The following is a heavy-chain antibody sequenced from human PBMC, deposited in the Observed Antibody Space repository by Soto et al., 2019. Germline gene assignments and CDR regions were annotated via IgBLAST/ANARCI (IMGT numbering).Heavy chain of an antibody. CDR2: ISGSGGST. CDR1: GFTFSSYA. J-gene: IGHJ4*02. D-gene: IGHD6-19*01. CDR3: ARYSSGWYGGSTRY. V-gene: IGHV3-23*01. Sequence: HPGGSLRLSCAASGFTFSSYAMSWVRQAPGKGLEWVSGISGSGGSTYYADSVKGRFTISRDNSKNTLYLQMNSLRAEDTAVYYFARYSSGWYGGSTRYWGQGTLVTVSS.